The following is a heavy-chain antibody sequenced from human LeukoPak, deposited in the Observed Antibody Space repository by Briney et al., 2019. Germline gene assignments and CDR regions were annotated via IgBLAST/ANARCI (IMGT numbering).Heavy chain of an antibody. CDR3: EKDRDTSYCYKDAFDI. D-gene: IGHD2-2*01. J-gene: IGHJ3*02. CDR1: GFTFPAYA. Sequence: GGSLRLSCAASGFTFPAYAMSWVRQAPGKGLEWLSAITGAGGNTYYADPVKGRFTVSRDNSKNTLYLQMNSLRSEDNAMSYCEKDRDTSYCYKDAFDIWGQGTRVTVSS. CDR2: ITGAGGNT. V-gene: IGHV3-23*01.